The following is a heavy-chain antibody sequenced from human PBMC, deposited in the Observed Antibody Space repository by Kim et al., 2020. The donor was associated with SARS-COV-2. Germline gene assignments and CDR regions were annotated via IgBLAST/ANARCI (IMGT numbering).Heavy chain of an antibody. V-gene: IGHV3-48*04. CDR3: ARYDSSGYYLLGAFNI. Sequence: GGSLRLSCAASGFTFSSYSMNWVRQAPGKGLEWVSYISSSSSTIYYADSVKGRFTISRDNAKNSLYLQMNSLRAEDTAVYYCARYDSSGYYLLGAFNIWGQGTMVTVSS. CDR2: ISSSSSTI. D-gene: IGHD3-22*01. J-gene: IGHJ3*02. CDR1: GFTFSSYS.